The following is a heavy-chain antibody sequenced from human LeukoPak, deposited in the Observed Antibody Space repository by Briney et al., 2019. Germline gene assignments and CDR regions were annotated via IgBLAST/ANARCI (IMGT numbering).Heavy chain of an antibody. CDR3: ARTVPHALSYYYGMDV. J-gene: IGHJ6*02. CDR2: IYYSGDT. CDR1: GGSISSYY. D-gene: IGHD2/OR15-2a*01. V-gene: IGHV4-59*07. Sequence: WDTLSLTCTVCGGSISSYYGSGIREPPGKGWEGVGYIYYSGDTNYNPSPKSRVTISVDTPKNQFSLKLSSVTAADTAVYYCARTVPHALSYYYGMDVWGQGTTVTVSS.